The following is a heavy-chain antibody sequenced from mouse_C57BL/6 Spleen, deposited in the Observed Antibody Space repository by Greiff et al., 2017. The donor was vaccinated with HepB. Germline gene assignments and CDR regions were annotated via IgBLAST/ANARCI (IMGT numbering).Heavy chain of an antibody. CDR3: TPIPTVGY. V-gene: IGHV14-4*01. CDR1: GFNIKDDY. Sequence: EVQLQQSGAELVRPGASVKLSCTASGFNIKDDYMHWVKQRPEQGLEWIGWIDPENGDTEYASKFQGKATITADTSSNTAYLQLSSLTSEDTAFYYCTPIPTVGYWGQGTTLTVSS. J-gene: IGHJ2*01. CDR2: IDPENGDT. D-gene: IGHD1-1*01.